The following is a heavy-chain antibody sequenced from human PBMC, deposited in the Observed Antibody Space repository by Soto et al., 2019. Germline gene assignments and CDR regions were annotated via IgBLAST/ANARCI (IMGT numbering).Heavy chain of an antibody. CDR2: ISWNSGSI. Sequence: EVQLVESGGGLVQPGRSLRLSCAASGFTFDDYAMHWVRQAPGKGLEWVSGISWNSGSIGYADSVKGRFTIARDNAKNSHYLLLNTLRAEDTALFYCSVYSGDYRFDYWGQGTLVTVCS. V-gene: IGHV3-9*01. J-gene: IGHJ4*02. D-gene: IGHD4-17*01. CDR1: GFTFDDYA. CDR3: SVYSGDYRFDY.